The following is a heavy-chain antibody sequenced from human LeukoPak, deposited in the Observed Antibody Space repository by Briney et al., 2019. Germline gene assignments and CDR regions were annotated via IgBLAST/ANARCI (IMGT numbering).Heavy chain of an antibody. CDR2: ISAYNGNT. V-gene: IGHV1-18*01. J-gene: IGHJ5*02. Sequence: ASVKVSCKASGYTFTSYGISWVRQAPGQGLEWMGWISAYNGNTNYAQKLQDRVTMTTDTSTSTAYMELRSLRSDDTAVYYCARQGHCSSTSCYQNWFDPWGQGTLVTVSS. CDR1: GYTFTSYG. CDR3: ARQGHCSSTSCYQNWFDP. D-gene: IGHD2-2*01.